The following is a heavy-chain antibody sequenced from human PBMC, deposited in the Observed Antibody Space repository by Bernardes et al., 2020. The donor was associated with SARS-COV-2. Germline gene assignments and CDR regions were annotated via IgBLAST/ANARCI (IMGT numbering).Heavy chain of an antibody. Sequence: GGSLRLSCSGSGFYFSDYLMTWVRQAPGKGLEWVANIKRDGSETYYVDSVKGRFTISRDNAKNLVFLQMNSLRAEDTAVFYCVRSAGMDVWGQGTMVIVSS. CDR2: IKRDGSET. J-gene: IGHJ6*02. CDR1: GFYFSDYL. V-gene: IGHV3-7*03. CDR3: VRSAGMDV.